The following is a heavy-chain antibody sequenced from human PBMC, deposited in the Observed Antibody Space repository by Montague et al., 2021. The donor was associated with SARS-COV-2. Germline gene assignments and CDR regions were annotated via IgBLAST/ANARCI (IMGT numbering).Heavy chain of an antibody. D-gene: IGHD2-8*01. CDR1: GGSISSGGYY. Sequence: TLSLTCTVSGGSISSGGYYWSWIRQHPGKGLEWIGYIYYSGSTYYNPSLKSRVTISVDTSKNQFSLKLSSVTAADTAVYYCARAASDIVLMVYAISAFDIWGQGTMVTVSS. CDR2: IYYSGST. CDR3: ARAASDIVLMVYAISAFDI. V-gene: IGHV4-31*03. J-gene: IGHJ3*02.